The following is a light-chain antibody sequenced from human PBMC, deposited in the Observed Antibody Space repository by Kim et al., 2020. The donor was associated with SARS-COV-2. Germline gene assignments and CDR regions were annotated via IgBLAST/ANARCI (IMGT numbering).Light chain of an antibody. CDR2: KNS. J-gene: IGLJ2*01. CDR3: AAWDDNLYGHVV. Sequence: ELTQPPSASGTPGQRVIISCSGSTSNFETDSVNWYQRLPAAAPKLLIYKNSHRASGVPDRFFGSKSGTSAALAITGLQAEDEADYYGAAWDDNLYGHVVFGGGTQLTVL. V-gene: IGLV1-44*01. CDR1: TSNFETDS.